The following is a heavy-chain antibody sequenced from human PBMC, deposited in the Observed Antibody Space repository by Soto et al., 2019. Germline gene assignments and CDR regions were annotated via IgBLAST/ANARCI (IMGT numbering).Heavy chain of an antibody. D-gene: IGHD2-2*01. Sequence: ASVKVSCKASGYTFTSYYMHWVRQAPGQGLEWMGIINPSGGSTSYAQKFQGRVTMTRDTSTSTVYMELSSLRSEDTAVYYCARDWKVYCSSTSCYNFDYCGQGTLVTVSS. CDR1: GYTFTSYY. J-gene: IGHJ4*02. CDR3: ARDWKVYCSSTSCYNFDY. CDR2: INPSGGST. V-gene: IGHV1-46*01.